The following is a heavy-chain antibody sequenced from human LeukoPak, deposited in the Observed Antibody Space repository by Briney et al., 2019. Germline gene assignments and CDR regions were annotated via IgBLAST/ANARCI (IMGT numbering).Heavy chain of an antibody. CDR1: GGSISSSSYY. D-gene: IGHD6-19*01. J-gene: IGHJ4*02. V-gene: IGHV4-39*07. CDR3: ARVGYSSGWSSYYFDY. CDR2: IYYSGST. Sequence: PSETLSLTCTVSGGSISSSSYYWGWIRQPPGKGLEWIGSIYYSGSTYYNPSLKSRVTISVDTSKNQFSLKLSSVTAADTAVYYCARVGYSSGWSSYYFDYWGQGTLVTVSS.